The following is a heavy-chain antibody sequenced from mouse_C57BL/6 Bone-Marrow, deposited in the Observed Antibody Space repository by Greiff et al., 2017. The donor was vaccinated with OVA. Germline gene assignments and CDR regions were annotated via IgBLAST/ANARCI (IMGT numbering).Heavy chain of an antibody. V-gene: IGHV1-19*01. CDR3: AKGYGKDFDV. Sequence: EVQLQQSGPVLVKPGASVKMSCKASGYTFTDYYMNWVKQSHGKSLEWIGVINPYNGGTSYNQKFKGKATLTVDKSSSTAYMELNSLTSEDSAVYYCAKGYGKDFDVWGTGTTVTVSS. J-gene: IGHJ1*03. D-gene: IGHD1-1*01. CDR2: INPYNGGT. CDR1: GYTFTDYY.